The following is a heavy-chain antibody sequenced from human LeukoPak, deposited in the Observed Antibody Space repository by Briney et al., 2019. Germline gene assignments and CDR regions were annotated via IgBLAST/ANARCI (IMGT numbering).Heavy chain of an antibody. CDR3: ARGRYVTTRGGAAAGFLDY. CDR2: INHGGST. J-gene: IGHJ4*02. CDR1: GGSFSGHY. V-gene: IGHV4-34*01. D-gene: IGHD6-13*01. Sequence: SETLSPTCAVSGGSFSGHYWNWIRQPPGKGLEWIGEINHGGSTNYNPSLKSRVTISVDTSQKQFSLRLSSVHAADTAVYYCARGRYVTTRGGAAAGFLDYWGQGTLVTVST.